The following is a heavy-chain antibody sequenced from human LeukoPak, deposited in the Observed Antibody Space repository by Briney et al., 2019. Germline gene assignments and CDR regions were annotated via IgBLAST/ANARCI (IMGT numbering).Heavy chain of an antibody. D-gene: IGHD5-18*01. V-gene: IGHV1-24*01. CDR2: FDPEDGET. J-gene: IGHJ3*02. CDR3: ATPYSYGAGAFDI. CDR1: GYTLTELS. Sequence: ASVTVSFMVSGYTLTELSMHGVRQAPGKGRAWMGGFDPEDGETIYAQKFQGRVTMTEDTSTHTAYMELSSLRSEDTAVYYCATPYSYGAGAFDIWGQGTMVTVSS.